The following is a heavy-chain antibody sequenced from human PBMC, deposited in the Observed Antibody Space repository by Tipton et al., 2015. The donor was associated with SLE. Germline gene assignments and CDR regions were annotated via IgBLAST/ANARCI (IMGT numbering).Heavy chain of an antibody. J-gene: IGHJ5*02. D-gene: IGHD5-24*01. CDR1: GGSISRGCYY. CDR2: IHTTGST. Sequence: TLSLTCTVSGGSISRGCYYLSWIRQPAGKGLEWVGQIHTTGSTNYSPSLTGRVTMSLDTSKNQFSLRLSFVTAADTAVYYCAREEGDDSNWGWLDPWGQGTLVSVSS. V-gene: IGHV4-61*09. CDR3: AREEGDDSNWGWLDP.